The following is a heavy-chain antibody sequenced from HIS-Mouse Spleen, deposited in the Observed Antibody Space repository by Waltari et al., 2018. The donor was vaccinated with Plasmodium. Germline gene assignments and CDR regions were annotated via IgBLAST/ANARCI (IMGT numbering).Heavy chain of an antibody. V-gene: IGHV3-9*01. J-gene: IGHJ4*02. CDR1: GFTFDDYA. D-gene: IGHD2-2*01. CDR3: AKDQTPYQLLHFDY. CDR2: ISWNSGSI. Sequence: PGRSLRLSCAASGFTFDDYAMHWVRQAPGKGLEWVSGISWNSGSIGYADSVKGRFTISRDNAKNSLYLQMNSLRAEDTALYYCAKDQTPYQLLHFDYWGQGTLVTVSS.